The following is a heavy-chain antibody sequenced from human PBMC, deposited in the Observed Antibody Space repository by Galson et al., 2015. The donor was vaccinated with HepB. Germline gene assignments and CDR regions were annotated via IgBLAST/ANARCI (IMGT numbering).Heavy chain of an antibody. CDR3: AKATPGKYFYGKDV. D-gene: IGHD2/OR15-2a*01. CDR1: GYTFTGYY. V-gene: IGHV1-2*02. J-gene: IGHJ6*02. Sequence: SVKVSCKASGYTFTGYYIHWVRQAPEQGLEWMGWINPNSGDTNYAQKFRGRVTVTMDTSISTAYMELTGLRSDDTAIYYCAKATPGKYFYGKDVWGQGTTVTVSS. CDR2: INPNSGDT.